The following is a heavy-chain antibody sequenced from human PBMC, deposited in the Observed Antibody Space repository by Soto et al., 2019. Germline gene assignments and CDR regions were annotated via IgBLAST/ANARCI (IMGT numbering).Heavy chain of an antibody. Sequence: GGSLRLSCAASGFTFSSYGMHWVRQAPGKGLEWVAVIWYDGSNKYYADSVKGRFTISRDNSKNTLYLQMNSLRAEDTAVYYCARDSAQGDGYNPTALDYWGQGTLVTVSS. CDR2: IWYDGSNK. D-gene: IGHD5-12*01. V-gene: IGHV3-33*01. CDR3: ARDSAQGDGYNPTALDY. J-gene: IGHJ4*02. CDR1: GFTFSSYG.